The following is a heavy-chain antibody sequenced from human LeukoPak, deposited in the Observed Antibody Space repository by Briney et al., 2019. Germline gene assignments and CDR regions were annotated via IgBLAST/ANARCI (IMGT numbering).Heavy chain of an antibody. J-gene: IGHJ6*02. D-gene: IGHD2-8*02. CDR1: GYTFTSYG. CDR2: ISAYNGNT. V-gene: IGHV1-18*01. CDR3: ARAECVLVLNRYYYYGMDV. Sequence: ASVKVSCKASGYTFTSYGISWVRQAPGQGLEWMGWISAYNGNTNYAQKLQGRVTMTTDTSTSTAYMELRSLRSDDTAVYYCARAECVLVLNRYYYYGMDVWGQGTTVTVSS.